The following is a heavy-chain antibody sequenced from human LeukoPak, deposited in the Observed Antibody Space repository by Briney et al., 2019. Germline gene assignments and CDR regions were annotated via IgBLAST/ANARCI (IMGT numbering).Heavy chain of an antibody. CDR1: VGSFVGNY. J-gene: IGHJ4*02. D-gene: IGHD2-2*01. Sequence: PSETLSPTCAFNVGSFVGNYWGWIAKPPGKGRDGIGEINHSGSTNYNPSLKSRVTISVDTSKNQFSLKLSSVTAADTAVYFCARDRGGVPSAKGAFYFDYWGQGTLVTVSS. CDR2: INHSGST. V-gene: IGHV4-34*01. CDR3: ARDRGGVPSAKGAFYFDY.